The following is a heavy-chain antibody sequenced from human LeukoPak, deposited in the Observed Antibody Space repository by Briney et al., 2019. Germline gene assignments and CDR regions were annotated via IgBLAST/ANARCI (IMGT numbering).Heavy chain of an antibody. J-gene: IGHJ4*02. Sequence: KPGGSLRLSCAASGFTFSSYSMNWVRQAPWKGLEWVSSISSSSSYIYYADSVKGRFTISRDNAKNSLYLQMNSLRAEDTAVYYCARVRVGERIDYWGQGTLVTVSS. CDR2: ISSSSSYI. V-gene: IGHV3-21*01. CDR3: ARVRVGERIDY. D-gene: IGHD3-10*01. CDR1: GFTFSSYS.